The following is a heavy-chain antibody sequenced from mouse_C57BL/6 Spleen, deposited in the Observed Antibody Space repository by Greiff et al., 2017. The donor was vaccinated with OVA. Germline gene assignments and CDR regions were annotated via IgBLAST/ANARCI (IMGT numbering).Heavy chain of an antibody. Sequence: QVQLQQSGPELVKPGASVKISCKASGYAFSSSWMNWVKQRPGKGLEWIGRIYPGDGDTNYNGKFKGKATLTADKSSSTAYMQLSSLTSEDSAVYFCARGYGNYRYCDVWGTGTTGTVSS. V-gene: IGHV1-82*01. J-gene: IGHJ1*03. CDR3: ARGYGNYRYCDV. CDR2: IYPGDGDT. D-gene: IGHD2-1*01. CDR1: GYAFSSSW.